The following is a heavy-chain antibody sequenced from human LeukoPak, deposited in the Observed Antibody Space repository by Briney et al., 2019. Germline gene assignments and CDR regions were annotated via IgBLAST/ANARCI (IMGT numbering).Heavy chain of an antibody. CDR1: GYTFTSYG. CDR3: ARQQGNGFWSGYYSS. CDR2: ISAYNGNT. J-gene: IGHJ4*02. V-gene: IGHV1-18*01. Sequence: ASVKVSCKASGYTFTSYGISWVRQAPGQGLEWMGWISAYNGNTNYAQKLQGRVTMTTDTSTSTAYMELSRLRSDDTAVYYCARQQGNGFWSGYYSSWGQGTLVTVSS. D-gene: IGHD3-3*01.